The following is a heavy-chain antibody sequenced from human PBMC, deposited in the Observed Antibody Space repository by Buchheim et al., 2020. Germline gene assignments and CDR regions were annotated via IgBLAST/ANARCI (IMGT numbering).Heavy chain of an antibody. CDR2: IKNDGTAQ. J-gene: IGHJ4*02. V-gene: IGHV3-7*01. CDR1: GFTFSSYW. D-gene: IGHD1-14*01. Sequence: EVQLVESGGGLVQPGGSLRLSCGASGFTFSSYWMSWVRQAPGKGLELVANIKNDGTAQFYVESVKGRFTISRDNAKKSLYLQMNSLRVEDTAVYYCSRAEDYWGQGTL. CDR3: SRAEDY.